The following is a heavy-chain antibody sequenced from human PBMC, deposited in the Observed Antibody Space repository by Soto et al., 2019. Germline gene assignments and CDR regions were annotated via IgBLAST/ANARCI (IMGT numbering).Heavy chain of an antibody. D-gene: IGHD3-9*01. V-gene: IGHV2-26*01. CDR2: IFSDNER. CDR3: ARMKVDSYQFYYAMDV. Sequence: QVTLKESGPALVKPTETITLTCTVSGFSLTTGKMGVSWIRQPPGKALEWLAHIFSDNERSYSTSLQGRLTIAKDTSGSQVVLSMTNVDPVDTATYYCARMKVDSYQFYYAMDVWGQGTTVTVSS. CDR1: GFSLTTGKMG. J-gene: IGHJ6*02.